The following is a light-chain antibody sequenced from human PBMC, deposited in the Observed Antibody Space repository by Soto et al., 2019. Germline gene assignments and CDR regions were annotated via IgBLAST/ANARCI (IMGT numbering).Light chain of an antibody. CDR2: KAS. V-gene: IGKV1-5*03. CDR3: QQYNSYSRT. Sequence: IQMTQSPSTLSASLGDIVTITSRASQSISSWLSWYQQKPGKAPKLLIYKASSLESGVPSRFSGSGSGTEFTLTISSLQPDDFATYYCQQYNSYSRTFGQGTKV. J-gene: IGKJ1*01. CDR1: QSISSW.